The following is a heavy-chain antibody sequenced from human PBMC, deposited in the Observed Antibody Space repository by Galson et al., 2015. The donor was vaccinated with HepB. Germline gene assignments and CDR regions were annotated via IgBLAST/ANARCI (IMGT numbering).Heavy chain of an antibody. CDR3: ATSTDLPSAFDI. D-gene: IGHD1-1*01. J-gene: IGHJ3*02. V-gene: IGHV1-24*01. CDR2: FDPEDGEA. Sequence: SVKVSCKVSGYSLTEFSMYWVRQAPGKGLEWMGGFDPEDGEAIYAQSFQGRVTLTEDTSTETAYMELSSPRSEDTAIYYRATSTDLPSAFDIWGQGTMVTVSS. CDR1: GYSLTEFS.